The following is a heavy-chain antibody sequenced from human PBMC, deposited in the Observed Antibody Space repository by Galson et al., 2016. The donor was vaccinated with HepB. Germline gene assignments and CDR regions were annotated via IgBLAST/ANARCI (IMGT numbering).Heavy chain of an antibody. CDR3: AKDLDGYTYGYSYSDH. V-gene: IGHV3-11*05. J-gene: IGHJ4*02. CDR1: GFTFSDYY. D-gene: IGHD5-18*01. Sequence: SLRLSCAASGFTFSDYYMSWIRQAPGKGLEWVSYISSSRSYTKYADSVKGRFTISRDNAKNSLYLQMNSLRGEDTAVYYCAKDLDGYTYGYSYSDHWGQGTLVTVSS. CDR2: ISSSRSYT.